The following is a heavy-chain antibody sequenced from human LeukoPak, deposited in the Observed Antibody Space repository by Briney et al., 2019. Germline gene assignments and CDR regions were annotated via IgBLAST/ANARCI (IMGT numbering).Heavy chain of an antibody. CDR2: IYSSGNT. D-gene: IGHD1-26*01. Sequence: SETLSLTCTVSGGSISNYYWNWIRQPPGRGLERIGYIYSSGNTDYNPSVKSRVTISVDTSKDGFSLKLNSVTAADTAVYYCTRHSWNPLGRGGYFDYWGQGALVTVSS. CDR1: GGSISNYY. V-gene: IGHV4-4*09. CDR3: TRHSWNPLGRGGYFDY. J-gene: IGHJ4*02.